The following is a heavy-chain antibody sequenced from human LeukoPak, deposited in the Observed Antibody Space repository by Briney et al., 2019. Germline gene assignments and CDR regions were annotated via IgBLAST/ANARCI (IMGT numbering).Heavy chain of an antibody. D-gene: IGHD3-22*01. J-gene: IGHJ4*02. CDR1: GGSISSGSYY. CDR3: ARDRRYYDSSGFDY. Sequence: PSETLSLTCTVSGGSISSGSYYWSWIRQPAGKGLEWIGRIYTSGSTNYNPSRKSRVTISVDTSKNQFSLKLSSVTAADTAVYYCARDRRYYDSSGFDYWGQGTLVTVSS. V-gene: IGHV4-61*02. CDR2: IYTSGST.